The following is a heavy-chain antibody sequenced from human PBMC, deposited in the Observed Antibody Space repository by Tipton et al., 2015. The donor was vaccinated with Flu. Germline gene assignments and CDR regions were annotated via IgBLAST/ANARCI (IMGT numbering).Heavy chain of an antibody. V-gene: IGHV3-9*01. CDR2: ISWNSGTI. D-gene: IGHD6-13*01. CDR1: GFTFDQHA. J-gene: IGHJ6*02. CDR3: VKTVAAGFFSVWDV. Sequence: SLRLSCAVSGFTFDQHAMHWARQAPGKGLEWVAGISWNSGTIHYADSVRGRFTISRDNAKDSLYLQMNSLRGEDTALYYCVKTVAAGFFSVWDVWGQGTTVTVSS.